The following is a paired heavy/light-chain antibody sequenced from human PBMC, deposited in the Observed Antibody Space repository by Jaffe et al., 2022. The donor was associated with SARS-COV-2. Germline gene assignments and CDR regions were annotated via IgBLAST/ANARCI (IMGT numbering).Heavy chain of an antibody. CDR2: LRNTGDA. V-gene: IGHV3-13*01. D-gene: IGHD2-15*01. J-gene: IGHJ6*03. CDR1: GFAFSNYH. Sequence: EVQLEESGGALVQPGGSLRLSCAASGFAFSNYHMHWVRQVTGKGLECVSTLRNTGDAYYSDSVKGRFTISRENAKNSLYLQMNSLRAGDTAVYYCVREAEKYSSSGGYSYYYYYMDVWGKGTTVTVSS. CDR3: VREAEKYSSSGGYSYYYYYMDV.
Light chain of an antibody. CDR3: QQGFQTPRT. CDR1: QSISRY. CDR2: GAS. Sequence: DIQLTQSPSSLSASVGDRVTISCRASQSISRYLNWYQHKPGKAPKLLIYGASTLQSGVPSRFSGSESGTDFTLTISSLQPEDFATYYCQQGFQTPRTFGPGTKVDIK. J-gene: IGKJ3*01. V-gene: IGKV1-39*01.